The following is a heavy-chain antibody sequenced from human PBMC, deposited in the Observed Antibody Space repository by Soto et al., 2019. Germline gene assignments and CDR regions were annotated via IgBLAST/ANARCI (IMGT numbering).Heavy chain of an antibody. CDR3: ARIGSDYCGGACYSFDY. J-gene: IGHJ4*02. CDR2: INPNSGGT. CDR1: GYTFTGYY. D-gene: IGHD2-21*02. V-gene: IGHV1-2*04. Sequence: ASVKVSCKASGYTFTGYYMHWVRQAPGQGLEWMGWINPNSGGTNYAQKFQGWVTMTRDTSISTAYMELSRLRSDDTAVYYCARIGSDYCGGACYSFDYWGQGTLVTVSS.